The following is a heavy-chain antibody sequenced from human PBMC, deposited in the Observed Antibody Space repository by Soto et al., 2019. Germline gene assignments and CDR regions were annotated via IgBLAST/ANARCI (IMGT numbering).Heavy chain of an antibody. J-gene: IGHJ5*02. V-gene: IGHV4-59*08. CDR3: ARHARVPAAWDDWFDP. CDR1: GGSVSSSY. D-gene: IGHD2-2*01. CDR2: FHYSGST. Sequence: SETLSLTCTVSGGSVSSSYWSWIRQPPGKGLEWIASFHYSGSTNNNPSLKSGVTISVDTSKNQFSLRLTSLTAADTAVYYCARHARVPAAWDDWFDPWGQGTLVTVSS.